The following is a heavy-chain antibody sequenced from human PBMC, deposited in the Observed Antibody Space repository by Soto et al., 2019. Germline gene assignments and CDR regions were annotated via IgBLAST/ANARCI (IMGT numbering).Heavy chain of an antibody. V-gene: IGHV4-39*01. Sequence: QLQLQESGPGLVKPSETLSLTCSVSGGSLSSGPYSWGWIRQPPGKGPEWIGTFYYSGSTHYNPSLAGRVTISVDTSKNQFSLKVTSVTAADTAMYYCARLGGYCSSTSCYGYYGMDVWGQGTTVTVSS. CDR1: GGSLSSGPYS. CDR2: FYYSGST. D-gene: IGHD2-2*01. J-gene: IGHJ6*02. CDR3: ARLGGYCSSTSCYGYYGMDV.